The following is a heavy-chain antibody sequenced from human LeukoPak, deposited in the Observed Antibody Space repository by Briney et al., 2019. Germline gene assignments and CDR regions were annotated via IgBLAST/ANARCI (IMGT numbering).Heavy chain of an antibody. V-gene: IGHV3-74*01. Sequence: LAGGSLRLSCAASGFTINTYWMHWVRQAPGKGLVWVAHINIDGSTTNYAKSVKGRFTVSRDNARNTLYLQMNSLRADGTAMYYCARDPNYNSDWYGDAFDMWGQGTMVTVSS. J-gene: IGHJ3*02. CDR3: ARDPNYNSDWYGDAFDM. D-gene: IGHD6-19*01. CDR1: GFTINTYW. CDR2: INIDGSTT.